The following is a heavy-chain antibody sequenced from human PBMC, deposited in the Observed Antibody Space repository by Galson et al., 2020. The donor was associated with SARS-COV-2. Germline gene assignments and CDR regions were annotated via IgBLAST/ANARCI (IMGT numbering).Heavy chain of an antibody. V-gene: IGHV3-72*01. CDR2: IRTKANSYRP. CDR3: ARDWNGAGDY. J-gene: IGHJ4*02. CDR1: GFTLNDHF. Sequence: GGSMTLSCIASGFTLNDHFMDWVRQPPGKGLAWVARIRTKANSYRPEYDASVKGRFTISRDDSKNSVHLKANSLKTEDTAVYFCARDWNGAGDYWGQGTLVTVSS. D-gene: IGHD1-1*01.